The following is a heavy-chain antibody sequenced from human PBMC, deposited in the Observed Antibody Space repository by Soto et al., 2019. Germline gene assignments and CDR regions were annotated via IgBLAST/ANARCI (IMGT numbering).Heavy chain of an antibody. CDR1: GGSFSGYY. V-gene: IGHV4-34*01. D-gene: IGHD6-19*01. J-gene: IGHJ4*02. Sequence: SETLSLTCAVYGGSFSGYYWSGIRQPPGKGLEWIGEINHSGSTNYNPSLKSRVTISVETSKNQFSLKLSSVTAADTAVYYCARSSGWRTDYWGQGTLVTVSS. CDR3: ARSSGWRTDY. CDR2: INHSGST.